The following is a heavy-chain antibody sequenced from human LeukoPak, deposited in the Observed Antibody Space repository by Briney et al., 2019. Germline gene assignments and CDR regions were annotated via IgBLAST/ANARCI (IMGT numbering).Heavy chain of an antibody. CDR2: IYYSGST. Sequence: SETLSLTCTVSGGSISSYYWSWIRQPPGKGLEWIGYIYYSGSTNYNPSLKSRVTISVDTSKNQFSLKLSSVTAADTAVYYCASDHYYGSGSYYLHANRWFDPWGQGTLVTVSS. CDR3: ASDHYYGSGSYYLHANRWFDP. J-gene: IGHJ5*02. V-gene: IGHV4-59*01. CDR1: GGSISSYY. D-gene: IGHD3-10*01.